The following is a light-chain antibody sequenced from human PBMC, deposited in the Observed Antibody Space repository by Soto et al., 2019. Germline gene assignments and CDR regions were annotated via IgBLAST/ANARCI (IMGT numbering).Light chain of an antibody. Sequence: EIVMTQSPATLSVSPGERAALSCRASQSISSNLAWSQQKPGQAPRLLIFDASTRATGIPARFSGSASGTKFTLAISSLQSEDFAVYYCQRHNKWPPTFGEGTKVETK. CDR2: DAS. CDR1: QSISSN. V-gene: IGKV3-15*01. CDR3: QRHNKWPPT. J-gene: IGKJ1*01.